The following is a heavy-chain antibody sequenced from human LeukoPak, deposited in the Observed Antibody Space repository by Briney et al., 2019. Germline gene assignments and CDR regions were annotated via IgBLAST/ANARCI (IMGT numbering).Heavy chain of an antibody. CDR3: ARVQWLRSWYFDY. J-gene: IGHJ4*02. Sequence: PGGSLRLSCAASGFTFSSYAMSWVRQAPGKGLEWVSVINGAGGATYYADSVKGRFAISRDNSKNTLYLQINSLRAEDTAVYYCARVQWLRSWYFDYWGQGTLVTVSS. CDR2: INGAGGAT. D-gene: IGHD5-12*01. CDR1: GFTFSSYA. V-gene: IGHV3-23*01.